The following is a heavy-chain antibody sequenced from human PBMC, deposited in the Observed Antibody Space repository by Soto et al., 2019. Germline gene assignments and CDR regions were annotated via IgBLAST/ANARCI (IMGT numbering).Heavy chain of an antibody. J-gene: IGHJ6*02. CDR3: ARDLAAAGHGTYYYYYGMDV. V-gene: IGHV3-33*01. Sequence: GGSLRLSCAASGFTFSSYGMHWVRQAPGKGLEWVAVIWYDGSNKYYADSVKGRFTISRDNSKNTLYLQMNSLRAEDTAVYYCARDLAAAGHGTYYYYYGMDVWGQGTTVTVSS. CDR2: IWYDGSNK. D-gene: IGHD6-13*01. CDR1: GFTFSSYG.